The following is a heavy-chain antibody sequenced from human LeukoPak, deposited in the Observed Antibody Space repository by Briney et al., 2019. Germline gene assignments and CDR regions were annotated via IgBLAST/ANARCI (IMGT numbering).Heavy chain of an antibody. CDR3: ARDEDSYYDFWSGSYGMDV. J-gene: IGHJ6*02. V-gene: IGHV1-69*04. CDR2: IIPIFGIA. CDR1: GGTFSSYA. Sequence: SVKVSCKASGGTFSSYAISWVRQAPGQGLEWMGRIIPIFGIANYAQKFQGRVTITADKSTSTAYMELSSLRSEDTAVYYCARDEDSYYDFWSGSYGMDVWGQGTTVTVPS. D-gene: IGHD3-3*01.